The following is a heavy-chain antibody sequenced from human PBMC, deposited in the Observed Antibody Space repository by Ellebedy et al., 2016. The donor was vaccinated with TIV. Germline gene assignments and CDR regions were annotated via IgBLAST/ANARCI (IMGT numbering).Heavy chain of an antibody. J-gene: IGHJ6*02. Sequence: AASVKVSCKTSGYTFTSYAISWVRQAPGQGLEWMAWTSTYRGDKRFAQKFQDRVTLTTDRSTSTVYMELRSLRSDDSAMYYCTRDCSSSACHAYYYYYGMDVWGQGTSVTVSS. CDR2: TSTYRGDK. CDR1: GYTFTSYA. CDR3: TRDCSSSACHAYYYYYGMDV. D-gene: IGHD2-2*01. V-gene: IGHV1-18*01.